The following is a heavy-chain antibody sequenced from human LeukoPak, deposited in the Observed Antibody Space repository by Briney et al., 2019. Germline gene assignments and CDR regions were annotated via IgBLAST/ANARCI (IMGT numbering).Heavy chain of an antibody. CDR1: GFTFSSYA. D-gene: IGHD3-9*01. CDR3: AKVGPDYDILTGYYTD. J-gene: IGHJ4*02. V-gene: IGHV3-23*01. Sequence: GGSLRLSCAASGFTFSSYAMSWVRQAPGKGLEWVSAISGSGGSTYYADSVKGRFTISRDNSKNTLYLQMNSLRAEDTAVYYCAKVGPDYDILTGYYTDWGQGTLVTVSS. CDR2: ISGSGGST.